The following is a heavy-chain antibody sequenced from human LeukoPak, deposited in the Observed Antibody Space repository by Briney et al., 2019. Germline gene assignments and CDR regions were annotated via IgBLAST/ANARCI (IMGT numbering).Heavy chain of an antibody. CDR1: GYTFTRYY. V-gene: IGHV1-46*01. Sequence: ASVKVSCKASGYTFTRYYMHWVRQAPGQGLEWMGIINPRGGSTGYAQKFQGRVTMTRDTSTSTVYVELSSLRSEDTAVYYCARDFWVTTVSTPDYWGQGTLVTVSS. D-gene: IGHD4-11*01. J-gene: IGHJ4*02. CDR2: INPRGGST. CDR3: ARDFWVTTVSTPDY.